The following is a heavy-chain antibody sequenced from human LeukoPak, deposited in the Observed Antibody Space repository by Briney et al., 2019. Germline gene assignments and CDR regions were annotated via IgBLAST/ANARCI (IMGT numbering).Heavy chain of an antibody. CDR2: IVVGSGNT. V-gene: IGHV1-58*01. J-gene: IGHJ4*02. D-gene: IGHD3-10*01. CDR1: GFTFTSSA. CDR3: AADPMSSYYYGSGSFDY. Sequence: GASVKVSCKASGFTFTSSAVQWVRQARGQRLEWIGWIVVGSGNTNYAQKFQERVTITRDMSTSTAYMELSSLRSEDSAVYYCAADPMSSYYYGSGSFDYWGQGTLVTVSS.